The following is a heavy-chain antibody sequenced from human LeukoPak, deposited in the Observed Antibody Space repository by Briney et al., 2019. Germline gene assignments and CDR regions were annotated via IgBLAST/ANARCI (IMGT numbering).Heavy chain of an antibody. CDR1: GFIFSSYW. V-gene: IGHV3-48*01. CDR2: ISSSSSTI. Sequence: GGSLRLSCAASGFIFSSYWMHWVRQAPGKGLEWVSYISSSSSTIYYADSVKGRFTISRDNAKNSLYLQMNSLRAEDTAVYYCARGSRNHYDYSGYYNYWGQGTLVTVSS. CDR3: ARGSRNHYDYSGYYNY. J-gene: IGHJ4*02. D-gene: IGHD3-22*01.